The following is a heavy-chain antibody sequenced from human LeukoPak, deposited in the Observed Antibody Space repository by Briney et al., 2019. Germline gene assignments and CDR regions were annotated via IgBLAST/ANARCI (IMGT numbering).Heavy chain of an antibody. CDR2: INPNSGGT. V-gene: IGHV1-2*02. CDR3: ARETTDYYYYYYMDV. D-gene: IGHD4-11*01. Sequence: ASVKVSFKASGYTFTGYYMHWVRQAPGQGLEWMGWINPNSGGTNYAQKFQGRVTMTRDTSISTAYMELSRLRSDDTAVYYCARETTDYYYYYYMDVLGKGTTVTVS. J-gene: IGHJ6*03. CDR1: GYTFTGYY.